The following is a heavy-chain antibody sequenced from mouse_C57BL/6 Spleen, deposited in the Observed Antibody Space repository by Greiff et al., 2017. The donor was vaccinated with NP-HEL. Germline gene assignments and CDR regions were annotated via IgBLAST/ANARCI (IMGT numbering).Heavy chain of an antibody. Sequence: VQLQQSGPELVKPGASVKISCKASGYTFTDYYMNWVKQSHGKSLEWIGDINPNNGGTSYNQKFKGKATLTVDKSSSTAYMELRSLTSEDSAVYYCARQERYHYYAMDYWGQGTSVTVSS. V-gene: IGHV1-26*01. CDR1: GYTFTDYY. D-gene: IGHD2-14*01. J-gene: IGHJ4*01. CDR2: INPNNGGT. CDR3: ARQERYHYYAMDY.